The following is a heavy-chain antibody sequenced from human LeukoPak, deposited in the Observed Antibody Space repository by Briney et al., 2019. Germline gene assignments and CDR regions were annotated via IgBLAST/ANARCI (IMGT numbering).Heavy chain of an antibody. Sequence: GGSLRLSCAASGFTFSSYAMSWVRQAPGKGLEWVSAISGSGGSTYYADSVKGRFTISRDNSKNTLYLQMNSLRAEDTAVYYCAKGRLYMEWSDHFDYWGQGTLVTVSS. V-gene: IGHV3-23*01. CDR1: GFTFSSYA. CDR2: ISGSGGST. CDR3: AKGRLYMEWSDHFDY. D-gene: IGHD3-3*01. J-gene: IGHJ4*02.